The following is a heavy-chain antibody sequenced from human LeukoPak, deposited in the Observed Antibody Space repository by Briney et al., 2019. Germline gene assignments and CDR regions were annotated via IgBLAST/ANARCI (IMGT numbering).Heavy chain of an antibody. CDR1: GYTFTSYY. Sequence: ASVKVSCKASGYTFTSYYMHWVRQAPGQGLEWMGIINPSGGSTSYAQKFQGRVTMTRDTSTSTVYMELSSLRAEDTALYYCTKESPYYSDRDYYFHYWGQGTLVTVSS. CDR3: TKESPYYSDRDYYFHY. J-gene: IGHJ4*02. CDR2: INPSGGST. V-gene: IGHV1-46*01. D-gene: IGHD3-22*01.